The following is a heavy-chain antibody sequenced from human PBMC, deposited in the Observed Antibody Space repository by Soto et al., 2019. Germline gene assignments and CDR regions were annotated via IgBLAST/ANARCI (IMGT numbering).Heavy chain of an antibody. CDR3: ARGGYSYGFIDY. Sequence: QVQLQQWGAGLLKPSETLSLTCAVYGGSFSGYYWSWIRQPPGKGLEWIGEINHSGSTNYNPSLKSRVTISVDTSKNQFSLKLSSVTAADTAVYYCARGGYSYGFIDYWGQGTLVTVSS. CDR1: GGSFSGYY. V-gene: IGHV4-34*01. J-gene: IGHJ4*02. D-gene: IGHD5-18*01. CDR2: INHSGST.